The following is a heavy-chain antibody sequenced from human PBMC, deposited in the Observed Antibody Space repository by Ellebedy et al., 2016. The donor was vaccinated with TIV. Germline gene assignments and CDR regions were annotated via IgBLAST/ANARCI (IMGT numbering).Heavy chain of an antibody. CDR3: ASFNGYGGHSCLDY. Sequence: MPSETLSLTCSVSGGSINGFYWIWIRQPPGKGLEWIGYIFYNGGTVYNPSLKSRVTMSIDMSKNQPSLKLSSLTAADTAVYYCASFNGYGGHSCLDYWGQGTLVTVSS. J-gene: IGHJ4*02. V-gene: IGHV4-59*01. CDR2: IFYNGGT. CDR1: GGSINGFY. D-gene: IGHD4-23*01.